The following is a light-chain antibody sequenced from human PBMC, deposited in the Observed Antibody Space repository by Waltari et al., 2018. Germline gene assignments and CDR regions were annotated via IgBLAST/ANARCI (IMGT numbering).Light chain of an antibody. CDR1: SSDVGSYHV. CDR2: EGS. Sequence: QSALTQSASVYGSPGQSITISCTGTSSDVGSYHVVSWYQQHPGKAPKLIIYEGSKRPSGVSHRFSGSKSGNTASLTISGLQAEDEADYYCCSYAGRMVFGGGTKLTVL. CDR3: CSYAGRMV. V-gene: IGLV2-23*01. J-gene: IGLJ2*01.